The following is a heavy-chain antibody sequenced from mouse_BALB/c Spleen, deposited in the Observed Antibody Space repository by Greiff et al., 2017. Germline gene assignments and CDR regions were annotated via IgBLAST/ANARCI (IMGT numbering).Heavy chain of an antibody. CDR1: GYAFTNYL. CDR3: AREGYGYYAMDY. CDR2: INPGSGGT. V-gene: IGHV1-54*01. D-gene: IGHD1-1*02. J-gene: IGHJ4*01. Sequence: VQLQQSGAELVRPGTSVKVSCKASGYAFTNYLIEWVKQRPGQGLEWIGVINPGSGGTNYNEKFKGKATLTADKSSSTAYMQLSSLTSDDSAVYFCAREGYGYYAMDYWGQGTSVTVSS.